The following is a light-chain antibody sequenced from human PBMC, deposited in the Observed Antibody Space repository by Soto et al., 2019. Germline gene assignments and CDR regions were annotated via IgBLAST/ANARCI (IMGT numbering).Light chain of an antibody. CDR1: QSVSSN. Sequence: EIVMTQSPATLSVSPGERATLSCRASQSVSSNLAWYQQKPGQAPRLLMYGASTRDTDIPDRFSGSGSGTEFTLTISSLQSEDFAVYYCQQHNNWPPWTFGQGTKVQIK. J-gene: IGKJ1*01. CDR3: QQHNNWPPWT. V-gene: IGKV3-15*01. CDR2: GAS.